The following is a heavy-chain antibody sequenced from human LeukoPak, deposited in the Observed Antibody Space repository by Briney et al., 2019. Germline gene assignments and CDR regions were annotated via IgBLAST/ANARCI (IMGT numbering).Heavy chain of an antibody. CDR3: AIRFDTCGSIY. Sequence: SETLSLTCAVSGGSSSSRNWWSWVRQPPGKGLEWIGEINHSGSTYYNSSLKSRVTISVDKSKNQLSLKLSSVTAADRAVYYCAIRFDTCGSIYWGQGTLVTVSS. J-gene: IGHJ4*02. D-gene: IGHD5-12*01. CDR1: GGSSSSRNW. CDR2: INHSGST. V-gene: IGHV4-4*02.